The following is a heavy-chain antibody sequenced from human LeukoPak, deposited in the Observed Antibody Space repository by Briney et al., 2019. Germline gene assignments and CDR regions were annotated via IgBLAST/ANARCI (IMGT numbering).Heavy chain of an antibody. J-gene: IGHJ4*02. D-gene: IGHD5-18*01. V-gene: IGHV3-64*01. CDR2: ISSNGGST. CDR3: ARCGYSYGCDY. Sequence: GGSLRLSCAASGFTFSSYAMHWVRQAPGKGLEYVSAISSNGGSTYYANSVKGRFTISRDNSKNTLYLQMGSLRAEDMAVYYCARCGYSYGCDYWGQGTLVTVSS. CDR1: GFTFSSYA.